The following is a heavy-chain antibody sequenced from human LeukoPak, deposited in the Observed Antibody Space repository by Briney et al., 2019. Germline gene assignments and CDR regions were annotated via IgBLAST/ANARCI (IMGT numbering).Heavy chain of an antibody. CDR1: GFTFSSYS. CDR3: ARAGSFWHYVY. Sequence: GGSLRLSCAASGFTFSSYSMNWVRQTPGKGLEWVANIKQDGSEKYYVDSVKGRFTISRDNAKNSLSLQMNSLRVEDTAVYYCARAGSFWHYVYWGQGTLVTVSS. J-gene: IGHJ4*02. CDR2: IKQDGSEK. V-gene: IGHV3-7*01. D-gene: IGHD1-7*01.